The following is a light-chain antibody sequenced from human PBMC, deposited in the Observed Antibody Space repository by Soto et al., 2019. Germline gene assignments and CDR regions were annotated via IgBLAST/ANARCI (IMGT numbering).Light chain of an antibody. J-gene: IGKJ4*01. CDR2: AAS. CDR1: QGISSY. CDR3: QQLNSYPLT. Sequence: RLTQSPSFLSASVGDRVTITCRASQGISSYLAWYQQKPGKAPKLLIYAASTLQSGVASRFSGSGSGTEFTLTISSLQPEDFATYYCQQLNSYPLTFGGGTEVDIK. V-gene: IGKV1-9*01.